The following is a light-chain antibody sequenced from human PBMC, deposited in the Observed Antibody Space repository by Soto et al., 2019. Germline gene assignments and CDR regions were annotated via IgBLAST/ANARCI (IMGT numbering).Light chain of an antibody. V-gene: IGKV1-39*01. J-gene: IGKJ2*01. Sequence: DIQMTQSPSSLSASVGDRVTITCRASQSITSYLNWYQQKPGKAPKLLIYAASRSQSGVPSRFSGSGSGTDFTLTISSLQPEDFATYYCQKSYNTPYTFGQGTKLEIK. CDR3: QKSYNTPYT. CDR2: AAS. CDR1: QSITSY.